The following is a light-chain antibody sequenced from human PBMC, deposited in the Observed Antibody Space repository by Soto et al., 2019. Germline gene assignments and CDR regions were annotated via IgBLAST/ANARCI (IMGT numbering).Light chain of an antibody. J-gene: IGKJ2*01. Sequence: DVVMTQSPLSLPVTLGEPASISCRSSQSLLFIDGNSYLSWFQQRPGQSPRRLIYRASNRDSGVSDRFSGSGSGTDFTLKISWVEAEDVGVYFCMQGTHWPPVTFGPGTKLEIK. CDR2: RAS. CDR1: QSLLFIDGNSY. V-gene: IGKV2-30*01. CDR3: MQGTHWPPVT.